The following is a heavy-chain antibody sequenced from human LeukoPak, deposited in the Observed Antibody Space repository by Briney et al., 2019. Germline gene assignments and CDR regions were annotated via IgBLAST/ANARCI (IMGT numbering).Heavy chain of an antibody. Sequence: PSETLSLTCAVYGGSFSGYYWSWIRQPPGKGLEWIGEINYSENTNWIGKIKHSENTNYNPSLKSRVTISVDTSKNQFSLQLRSVTAADTAVYYCARNFDSSGYYLAYWGQGNLVTVSS. CDR1: GGSFSGYY. D-gene: IGHD3-22*01. V-gene: IGHV4-34*01. CDR3: ARNFDSSGYYLAY. J-gene: IGHJ4*02. CDR2: INYSENTNWIGKIKHSENT.